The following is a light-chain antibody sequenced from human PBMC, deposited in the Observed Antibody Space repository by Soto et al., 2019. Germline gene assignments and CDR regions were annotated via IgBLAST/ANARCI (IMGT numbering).Light chain of an antibody. CDR3: QQRL. CDR2: GAS. V-gene: IGKV3-11*01. CDR1: QSIGSY. J-gene: IGKJ4*01. Sequence: EIVLTQSPATLSLSPGERATLSCRASQSIGSYLAWYQQKAGQAPILLLYGASNRATGIPARFSGSGSGTDFTLTISILEHEDVAVYYCQQRLFGGGTKVEIK.